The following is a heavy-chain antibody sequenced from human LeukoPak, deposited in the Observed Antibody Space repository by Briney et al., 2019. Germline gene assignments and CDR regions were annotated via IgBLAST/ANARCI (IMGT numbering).Heavy chain of an antibody. V-gene: IGHV4-59*01. J-gene: IGHJ5*02. D-gene: IGHD2-15*01. Sequence: SETLSLTCTVSGGSISSYYWSWIRQPPGKGLELIGYIYYSGSTNYNPSLKSRVTISVDTSKNQFSLKLSSVTAADMAVYYCATWWTGNWFDPWGQGTLVTVSS. CDR2: IYYSGST. CDR3: ATWWTGNWFDP. CDR1: GGSISSYY.